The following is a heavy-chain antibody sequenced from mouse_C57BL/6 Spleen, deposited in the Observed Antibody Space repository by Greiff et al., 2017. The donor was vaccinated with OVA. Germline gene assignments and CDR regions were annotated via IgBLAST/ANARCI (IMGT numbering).Heavy chain of an antibody. V-gene: IGHV2-3*01. D-gene: IGHD2-4*01. CDR1: GFSLTSYG. J-gene: IGHJ3*01. CDR2: IWGDGST. Sequence: VKLVESGPGLVAPSQSLSITCTVSGFSLTSYGVSWVHQPPGKGLEWLGVIWGDGSTNYHSALISRLSISKDNSKSQVFLKLNSLQTDDTATYYCAKNEIYYDYGEFAYWGQGTLVTVSA. CDR3: AKNEIYYDYGEFAY.